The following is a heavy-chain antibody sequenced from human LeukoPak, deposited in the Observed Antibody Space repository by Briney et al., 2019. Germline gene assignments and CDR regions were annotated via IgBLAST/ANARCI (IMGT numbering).Heavy chain of an antibody. J-gene: IGHJ4*02. Sequence: SVTVSCKASGGTFSSYAISWVRQAPGQGLEWMGGIIPIFGTANYAQKFQGRVTITADESTSTAYMELSSLRSEDTAVYYCAREVALDRPFDYWGQGTLVTVSS. CDR1: GGTFSSYA. CDR3: AREVALDRPFDY. V-gene: IGHV1-69*13. CDR2: IIPIFGTA. D-gene: IGHD5-12*01.